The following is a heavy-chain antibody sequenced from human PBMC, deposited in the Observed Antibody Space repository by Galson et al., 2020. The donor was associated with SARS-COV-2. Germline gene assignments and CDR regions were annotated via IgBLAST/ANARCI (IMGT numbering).Heavy chain of an antibody. Sequence: GESLKISCAASGFTFNSYAMSWVRQGPGKGLEWVSDINGSGSSTYYADSVKGRFTMSRDNSKNTLYLQMDSLRAEDTAIYYCAKRRLGYGGNFDYWGQGALVTVSS. D-gene: IGHD3-10*01. CDR3: AKRRLGYGGNFDY. CDR2: INGSGSST. J-gene: IGHJ4*02. CDR1: GFTFNSYA. V-gene: IGHV3-23*01.